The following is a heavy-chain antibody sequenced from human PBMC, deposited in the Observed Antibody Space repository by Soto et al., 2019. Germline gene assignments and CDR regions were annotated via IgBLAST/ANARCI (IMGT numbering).Heavy chain of an antibody. CDR3: AKPPVITASYYYSGMDV. Sequence: GGSLRLSCAASGFTFTTYPLSWVRQAPGKGLEWVSGTSGTGISTYYADSVKGRFTISRDNSKNMVFLQMNSLRAEDTAIYYCAKPPVITASYYYSGMDVWGQGTTVTVSS. CDR1: GFTFTTYP. J-gene: IGHJ6*02. V-gene: IGHV3-23*01. CDR2: TSGTGIST.